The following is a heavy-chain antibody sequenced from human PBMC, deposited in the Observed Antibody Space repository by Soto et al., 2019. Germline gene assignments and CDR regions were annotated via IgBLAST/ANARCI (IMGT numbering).Heavy chain of an antibody. CDR1: GGSVSSGSYY. V-gene: IGHV4-31*06. CDR2: IYYSGST. Sequence: TLALSCTVSGGSVSSGSYYWSWIRQHPGKGLEWIGYIYYSGSTYYNPSLKSRVTISVDTSKNQFSLKLSSVTAADTAMYFCTRAERFPRPWFDPCGHGTQVTVSP. J-gene: IGHJ5*02. CDR3: TRAERFPRPWFDP. D-gene: IGHD3-10*01.